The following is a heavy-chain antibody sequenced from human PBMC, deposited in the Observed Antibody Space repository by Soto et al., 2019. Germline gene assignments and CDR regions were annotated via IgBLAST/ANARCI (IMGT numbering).Heavy chain of an antibody. D-gene: IGHD3-10*01. J-gene: IGHJ6*02. V-gene: IGHV3-23*01. CDR2: ISGSGGSP. CDR3: AKDSPRFGELFGKKEDGMDV. CDR1: GFTFSSYA. Sequence: EVQLLESGGGLVQPGGSLRLSCAASGFTFSSYAMSWVRQAPGKGLEWVSAISGSGGSPYYADSVKGRFTISRDNSKNSLYLQMNSMRAEDTAVYYCAKDSPRFGELFGKKEDGMDVWGQGTTVTVSS.